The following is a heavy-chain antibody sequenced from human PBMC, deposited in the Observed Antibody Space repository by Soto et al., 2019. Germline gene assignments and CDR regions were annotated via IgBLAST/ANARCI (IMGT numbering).Heavy chain of an antibody. CDR1: GGSFSGYY. CDR3: ARHHVRGRTIAGAAEF. V-gene: IGHV4-34*01. D-gene: IGHD6-13*01. CDR2: INHSGNT. J-gene: IGHJ4*02. Sequence: KPSETLSLTCAVYGGSFSGYYWSWIRQPPGKGLEWIGEINHSGNTNYNPSLKSRVTISVDTPKNQLFLNLSSVTAADTAMYYCARHHVRGRTIAGAAEFWGQGTLVTVSS.